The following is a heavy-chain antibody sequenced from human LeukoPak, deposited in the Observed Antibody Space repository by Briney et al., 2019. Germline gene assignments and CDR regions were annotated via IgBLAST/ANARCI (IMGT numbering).Heavy chain of an antibody. D-gene: IGHD2-15*01. J-gene: IGHJ5*02. CDR1: GFTFSNFA. CDR3: AKEGADCSGGSCYGGAHWFDP. V-gene: IGHV3-23*01. Sequence: GGSLRLSCAASGFTFSNFAMSWVRQAPGKGLEWVSAISASGGHTYYADSVKGRFTISRDSSKNTLYLQMNSLRADDTALYYCAKEGADCSGGSCYGGAHWFDPWGQGTLVTVSS. CDR2: ISASGGHT.